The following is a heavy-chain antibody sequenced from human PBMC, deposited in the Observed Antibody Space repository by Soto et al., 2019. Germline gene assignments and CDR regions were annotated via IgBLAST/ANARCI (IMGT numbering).Heavy chain of an antibody. D-gene: IGHD4-17*01. CDR3: ARVSAMGTVTKGYYYYMDV. Sequence: QVQLVQSGAEVKKPGSSVKVSCKASGDTFSNHTISWVRQAPGQGLEWMGRIIPLLGVANYALKFQGRVTITADKSTYTAYMDLSSLRSEDTAVYYCARVSAMGTVTKGYYYYMDVWGKGTTVTVSS. V-gene: IGHV1-69*02. J-gene: IGHJ6*03. CDR1: GDTFSNHT. CDR2: IIPLLGVA.